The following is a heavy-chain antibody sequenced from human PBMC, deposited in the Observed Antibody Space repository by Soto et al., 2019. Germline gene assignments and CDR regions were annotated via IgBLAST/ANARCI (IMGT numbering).Heavy chain of an antibody. Sequence: QVQLQESGPGLVKPSQTLSLTCTVSGGSISSDDYYWSCIRQPPGKGLECIGYIYYSGSTYYNPSLKSRFTISVDTSKNQFSPKLSSVTAADTAVYYCARTLRRGSPFDYWGQGTLVTVSS. J-gene: IGHJ4*02. CDR3: ARTLRRGSPFDY. V-gene: IGHV4-30-4*01. CDR2: IYYSGST. D-gene: IGHD3-10*01. CDR1: GGSISSDDYY.